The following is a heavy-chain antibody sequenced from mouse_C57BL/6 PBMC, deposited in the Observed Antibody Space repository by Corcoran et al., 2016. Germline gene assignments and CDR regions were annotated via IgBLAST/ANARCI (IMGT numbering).Heavy chain of an antibody. CDR1: GFNIKDYY. Sequence: EVQLQQSGAELVRPGASVKLSCTASGFNIKDYYMHWVKQRPEQGLEWIGRIDPEDGDTEYAPKFQGKATMTADTSSNTAYLQLSSLTSEDTAVYYCTTSYYYGSNHWYFDVWGTGTTVTVSS. V-gene: IGHV14-1*01. J-gene: IGHJ1*03. CDR3: TTSYYYGSNHWYFDV. CDR2: IDPEDGDT. D-gene: IGHD1-1*01.